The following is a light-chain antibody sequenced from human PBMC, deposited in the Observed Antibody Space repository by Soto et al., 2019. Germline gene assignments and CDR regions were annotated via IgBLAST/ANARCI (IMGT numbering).Light chain of an antibody. V-gene: IGLV2-14*01. J-gene: IGLJ1*01. CDR3: SSYTGSSTYV. CDR2: EVS. CDR1: SSDVGGYNY. Sequence: QSVLTQPASVSGSPGQSITISCTGTSSDVGGYNYVSWFQQDPGEAPKLMIYEVSNRPSGVSNRFSGSKSGNTASLTISGLQAEDEADYYCSSYTGSSTYVFGTGTKVTVL.